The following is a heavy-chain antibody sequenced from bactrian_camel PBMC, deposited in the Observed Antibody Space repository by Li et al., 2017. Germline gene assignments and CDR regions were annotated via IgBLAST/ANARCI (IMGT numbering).Heavy chain of an antibody. J-gene: IGHJ6*01. CDR3: AAGRPWRLCPVGVSEGDFAS. CDR1: GYNYDTYC. V-gene: IGHV3S23*01. Sequence: VQLVESGGGSAQAGGSLRLSCAAPGYNYDTYCMGWFRQSPGKEREGIAVIDSDGDTAYTDSMKGRFTIAFDNGEKILYLEMNNLNNEDTAMYYCAAGRPWRLCPVGVSEGDFASWGQGTQVTVS. CDR2: IDSDGDT. D-gene: IGHD4*01.